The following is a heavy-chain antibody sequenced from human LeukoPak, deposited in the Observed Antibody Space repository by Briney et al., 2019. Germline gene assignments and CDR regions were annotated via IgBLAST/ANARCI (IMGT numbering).Heavy chain of an antibody. J-gene: IGHJ3*02. CDR3: ASSPGYSSSWLDALDI. CDR2: IYYSGST. CDR1: GGSISSSSYY. V-gene: IGHV4-39*07. D-gene: IGHD6-13*01. Sequence: KTSETLSLTCTVSGGSISSSSYYWGWIRQPPGKGLERIGSIYYSGSTYYNPSLKSRVTISVDTSKNQFSLKLSSVTAADTAVYYCASSPGYSSSWLDALDIWGQGTMVTVSS.